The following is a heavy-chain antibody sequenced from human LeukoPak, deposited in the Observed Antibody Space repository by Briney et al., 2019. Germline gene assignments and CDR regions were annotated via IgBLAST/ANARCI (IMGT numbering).Heavy chain of an antibody. V-gene: IGHV3-21*04. CDR3: AKEGGRLVDTAMVPFDY. D-gene: IGHD5-18*01. CDR2: ISSSSSYI. J-gene: IGHJ4*02. Sequence: GGSLRLSCAASGFTFSSYSMNWVRQAPGKGLEWVSSISSSSSYIYYADSVKGRFTISRDIAKNSVYLQMNSLRAEDTAVYYCAKEGGRLVDTAMVPFDYWGQGPLVTVSS. CDR1: GFTFSSYS.